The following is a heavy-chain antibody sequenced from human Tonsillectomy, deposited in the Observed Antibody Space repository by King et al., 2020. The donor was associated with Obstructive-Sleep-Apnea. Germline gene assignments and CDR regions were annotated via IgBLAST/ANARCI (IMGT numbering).Heavy chain of an antibody. D-gene: IGHD4-17*01. Sequence: QLVQSGAEVKKPGASVKVSCKTSGYTFTGSYMHWVRQAPGQELEWMGWINPNSGHTNYAWKVQGRVTMTSDTSISTVYMELSRLSSDDTAVYYCARGADGDHEYYDFWGQGTLVTVSS. J-gene: IGHJ4*02. CDR2: INPNSGHT. V-gene: IGHV1-2*02. CDR1: GYTFTGSY. CDR3: ARGADGDHEYYDF.